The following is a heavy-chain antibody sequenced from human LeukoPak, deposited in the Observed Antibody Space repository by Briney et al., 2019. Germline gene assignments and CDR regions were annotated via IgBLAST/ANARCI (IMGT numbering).Heavy chain of an antibody. D-gene: IGHD3-10*01. J-gene: IGHJ4*02. CDR1: GFTFSSYG. CDR2: TWYDGSNK. CDR3: AKFGNYFLDY. V-gene: IGHV3-30*02. Sequence: GGSLRLSCAASGFTFSSYGMHWVRQAPGKGLEWVAFTWYDGSNKYYADSVKGRFTISRDNSKSALYLQMNSLRDEDTAVYYCAKFGNYFLDYWGQGTLVTVSS.